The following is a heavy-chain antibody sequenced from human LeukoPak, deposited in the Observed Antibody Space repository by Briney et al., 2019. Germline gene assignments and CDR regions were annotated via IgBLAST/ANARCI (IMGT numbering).Heavy chain of an antibody. D-gene: IGHD6-6*01. J-gene: IGHJ4*02. CDR3: ARESAARGFDY. V-gene: IGHV1-8*01. Sequence: ASVKVSFKASGYTFTSYDINWVRQATGQGGEWMGWMNPNSGNTGYAQKFQGRVTMTRNTSISTAYMELSSLRSEDTAVYYCARESAARGFDYWGQGTLVTVSS. CDR1: GYTFTSYD. CDR2: MNPNSGNT.